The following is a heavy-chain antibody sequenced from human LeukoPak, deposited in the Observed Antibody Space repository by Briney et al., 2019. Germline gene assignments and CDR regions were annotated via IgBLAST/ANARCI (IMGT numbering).Heavy chain of an antibody. Sequence: WETLSLTCTVSGGSISSSSYYWGWIRQPPGKGLEWIGSIYYSGSTYYNPSLKSRVTISVDTSKNQFSLKLSSVTAADTAVYYCARSCLGYCSSTDAFDIWGQGTMVTVSS. V-gene: IGHV4-39*07. J-gene: IGHJ3*02. CDR2: IYYSGST. CDR1: GGSISSSSYY. D-gene: IGHD2-2*01. CDR3: ARSCLGYCSSTDAFDI.